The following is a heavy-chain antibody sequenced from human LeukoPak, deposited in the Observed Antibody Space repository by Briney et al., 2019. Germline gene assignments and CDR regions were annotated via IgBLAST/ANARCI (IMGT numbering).Heavy chain of an antibody. CDR1: GGSFSGYY. D-gene: IGHD4-17*01. Sequence: SETLSLTCAVYGGSFSGYYWTWIRQPPGKGLEWIGEINHSGSTNYNSSLKSRVTISVDTTKNQFSLKLRSVTAADTAVYYCARGTTVTPLGLYQYYYYMDVRGNGTTVTVSS. J-gene: IGHJ6*03. V-gene: IGHV4-34*01. CDR3: ARGTTVTPLGLYQYYYYMDV. CDR2: INHSGST.